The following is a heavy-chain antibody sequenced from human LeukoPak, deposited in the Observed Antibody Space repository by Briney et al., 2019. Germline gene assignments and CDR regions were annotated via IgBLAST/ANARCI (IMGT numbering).Heavy chain of an antibody. J-gene: IGHJ4*02. V-gene: IGHV1-2*02. CDR3: ARELMEFWSGYSSRPPYDY. Sequence: ASVKVSCKASGYTFTGYYMHWVRRAPAQGLEGMGWINPNNGGTNYAQKLQGSVTMTRDTSISTAYMELSRLRSDDTAVYYCARELMEFWSGYSSRPPYDYWGQGTRVTVSS. CDR1: GYTFTGYY. CDR2: INPNNGGT. D-gene: IGHD3-3*01.